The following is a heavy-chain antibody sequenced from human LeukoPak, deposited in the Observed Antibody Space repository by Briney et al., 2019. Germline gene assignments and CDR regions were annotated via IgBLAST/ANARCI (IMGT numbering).Heavy chain of an antibody. V-gene: IGHV4-34*01. D-gene: IGHD4-11*01. J-gene: IGHJ3*02. CDR2: INHSGNT. CDR1: GGSFSGYY. Sequence: PSETLSLTCAVYGGSFSGYYWSGIRQPPGKGLEWIGEINHSGNTNYNPSLKSRVTILVDTSKNQFSLKLNSVTAADTAVYYCASPIYSDYTENGFDIWGQGTMVTVSS. CDR3: ASPIYSDYTENGFDI.